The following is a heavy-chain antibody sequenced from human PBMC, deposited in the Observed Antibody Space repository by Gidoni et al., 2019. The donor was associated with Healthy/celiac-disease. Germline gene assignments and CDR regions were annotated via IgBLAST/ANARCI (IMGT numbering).Heavy chain of an antibody. V-gene: IGHV4-31*03. CDR3: ATGGYDFWSGYPNWFDP. Sequence: QVQLQESGPGLVKPSQTLSLTCTVSGGSIRSGGYYWSWIRQHPGKGLEWIGYIYYSGSTYYNPSLKSRVTISVDTSKNQFSLKLSSVTAADTAVYYCATGGYDFWSGYPNWFDPWGQGTLVTVSS. J-gene: IGHJ5*02. CDR1: GGSIRSGGYY. CDR2: IYYSGST. D-gene: IGHD3-3*01.